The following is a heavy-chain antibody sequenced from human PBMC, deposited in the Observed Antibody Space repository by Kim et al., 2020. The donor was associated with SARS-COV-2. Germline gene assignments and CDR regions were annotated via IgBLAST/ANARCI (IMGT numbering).Heavy chain of an antibody. V-gene: IGHV3-30*04. CDR3: ARGEYDILTGYFDYYGM. Sequence: GGSLRLSCAASEFTFSNYAMHWVRQAPGKGLEWVAVISYDGSNKYYADSVKGRFTISRDNSKNTLYLQMNSLRAEDTAVYYCARGEYDILTGYFDYYGM. CDR1: EFTFSNYA. CDR2: ISYDGSNK. J-gene: IGHJ6*01. D-gene: IGHD3-9*01.